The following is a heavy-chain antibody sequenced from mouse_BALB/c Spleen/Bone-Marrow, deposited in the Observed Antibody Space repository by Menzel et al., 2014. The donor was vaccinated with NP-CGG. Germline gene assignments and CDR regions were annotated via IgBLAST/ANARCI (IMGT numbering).Heavy chain of an antibody. J-gene: IGHJ2*01. CDR2: INYSGST. CDR1: GYSITSDYT. Sequence: EVKLMESGPGLVKPSQSLSLTSTVTGYSITSDYTWNWIRQFPESKLEWMGYINYSGSTSYNPSLKSRISITRGTSKNQFFLQLNSVTTEDTATYYCARSGYFYYFDYWGQGTTLTVSS. CDR3: ARSGYFYYFDY. V-gene: IGHV3-2*02.